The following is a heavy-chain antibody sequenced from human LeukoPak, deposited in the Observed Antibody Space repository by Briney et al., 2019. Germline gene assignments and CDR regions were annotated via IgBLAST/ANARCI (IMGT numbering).Heavy chain of an antibody. Sequence: GGSLRLSCAASGFTFSSYWMHWVRQAPGKGLVWVSRIKNDGSSTAYADSVKGRLTISRDNAKNTLYLQMNSLRAEDTAVYYCAKSPRDYSTYYYYMDVWGKGTTVTVSS. CDR2: IKNDGSST. CDR1: GFTFSSYW. D-gene: IGHD2-15*01. J-gene: IGHJ6*03. V-gene: IGHV3-74*01. CDR3: AKSPRDYSTYYYYMDV.